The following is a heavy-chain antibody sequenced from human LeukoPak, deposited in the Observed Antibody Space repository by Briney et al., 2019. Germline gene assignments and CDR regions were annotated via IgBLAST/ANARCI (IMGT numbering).Heavy chain of an antibody. V-gene: IGHV5-51*01. CDR2: IYPGDSDT. CDR3: ATRRWQFRDAFDI. D-gene: IGHD4-23*01. Sequence: GESLKISCKGSGYSFTSYWIGWVRKVPGKGLEWMGIIYPGDSDTRYSPSFQGQVTISADKSISTAYLQWSSLKASDTAMYYCATRRWQFRDAFDIWGQGTMVTVSS. J-gene: IGHJ3*02. CDR1: GYSFTSYW.